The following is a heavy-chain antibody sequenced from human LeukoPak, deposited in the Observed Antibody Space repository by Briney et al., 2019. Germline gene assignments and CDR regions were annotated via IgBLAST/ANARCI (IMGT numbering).Heavy chain of an antibody. CDR2: IYTSGST. V-gene: IGHV4-61*02. CDR3: ARDYYDSSGQYNWFDP. Sequence: PSQTLSLTCTVSGGSISSGSYYWSWIRQPAGKGLEWIGRIYTSGSTNYNPSLKSRVTISVDTSKNQFSLKLSSVTAADTAVYYCARDYYDSSGQYNWFDPWGQGTLVTVSS. J-gene: IGHJ5*02. D-gene: IGHD3-22*01. CDR1: GGSISSGSYY.